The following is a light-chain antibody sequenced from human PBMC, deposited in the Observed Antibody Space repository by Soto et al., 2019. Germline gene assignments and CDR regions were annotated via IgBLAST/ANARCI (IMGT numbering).Light chain of an antibody. CDR3: SSYTSSSTPVV. CDR1: SSDVGGYNY. Sequence: QSALTQPASVSGSPGQSITISCTGTSSDVGGYNYVSWYQQHPSKAPKLMIYDVSNRPSGVSNRFSGSKSGNTASLTISGLQAEDEADYYCSSYTSSSTPVVFGGGTKVTVL. J-gene: IGLJ2*01. CDR2: DVS. V-gene: IGLV2-14*01.